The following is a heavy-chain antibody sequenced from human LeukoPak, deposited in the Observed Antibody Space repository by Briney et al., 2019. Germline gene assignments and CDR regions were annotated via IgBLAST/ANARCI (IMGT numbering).Heavy chain of an antibody. CDR3: ARAYNSGWFDFDS. D-gene: IGHD6-19*01. V-gene: IGHV1-8*03. J-gene: IGHJ4*02. CDR2: MNPNSGNT. CDR1: GYTFTKYD. Sequence: ASVKVSCKASGYTFTKYDINGVRQAAGQGLEWMGWMNPNSGNTGYAQKFQGRVTITKNTSINTAYMDLSSLTSDDTAVYYCARAYNSGWFDFDSWGQGTLVTVSS.